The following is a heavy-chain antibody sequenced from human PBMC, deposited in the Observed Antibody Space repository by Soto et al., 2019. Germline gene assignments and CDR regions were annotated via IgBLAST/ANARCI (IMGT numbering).Heavy chain of an antibody. CDR1: GFTFSSYA. CDR2: ISGSGGST. J-gene: IGHJ4*02. D-gene: IGHD3-3*01. CDR3: AKGGSRSGITIFGVGLKRAYYFDY. V-gene: IGHV3-23*01. Sequence: GGSLRLSCAASGFTFSSYAMSWVRQAPGKGLEWVSAISGSGGSTYYADSVKGRFTISRDNSKNTLYLQMNSLRAEDTAVYYCAKGGSRSGITIFGVGLKRAYYFDYWGQGTLVTVSS.